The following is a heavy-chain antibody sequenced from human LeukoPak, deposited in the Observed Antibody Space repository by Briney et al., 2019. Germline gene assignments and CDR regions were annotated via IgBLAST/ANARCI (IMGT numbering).Heavy chain of an antibody. CDR1: GYTLTELS. D-gene: IGHD2-2*01. J-gene: IGHJ3*02. V-gene: IGHV1-24*01. CDR2: FDPEDGET. Sequence: ASVTVSCKVSGYTLTELSMHWVRQAPGKGLEWMGGFDPEDGETIYAQKFQGRVTMTEDTSTDTAYMELSSLRSEDTAVYYCATASDIVVVPYAFDIWGQGTMVTVSS. CDR3: ATASDIVVVPYAFDI.